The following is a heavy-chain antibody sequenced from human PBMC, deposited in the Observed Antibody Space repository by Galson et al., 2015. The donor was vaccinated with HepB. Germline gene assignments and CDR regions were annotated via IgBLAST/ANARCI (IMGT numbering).Heavy chain of an antibody. J-gene: IGHJ6*02. CDR1: GFTFSGST. D-gene: IGHD6-19*01. V-gene: IGHV3-73*01. CDR3: TRQDSSGWPYYYHYYGMDV. CDR2: IRSKANDYAT. Sequence: SLRLSCAASGFTFSGSTMYWARQASGKGREGVGHIRSKANDYATAYAASVTGRLTISRDDSKNTAYLQMNSLKTEDTALYYCTRQDSSGWPYYYHYYGMDVWGQGTTVTVSS.